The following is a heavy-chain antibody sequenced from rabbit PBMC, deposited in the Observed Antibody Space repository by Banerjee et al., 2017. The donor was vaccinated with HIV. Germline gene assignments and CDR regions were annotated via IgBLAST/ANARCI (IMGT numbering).Heavy chain of an antibody. CDR2: IYAGSSGST. Sequence: QSLEESGGDLVKPGASLTLTCTASGFSFSSYYYMCWVRQAPGKGLEWVACIYAGSSGSTYYASWAKGRFTISKTSSTTVTLQMTSLTAADTATYFCARDDTGNGYYNLWGPGTLVTVS. J-gene: IGHJ4*01. D-gene: IGHD8-1*01. V-gene: IGHV1S40*01. CDR1: GFSFSSYYY. CDR3: ARDDTGNGYYNL.